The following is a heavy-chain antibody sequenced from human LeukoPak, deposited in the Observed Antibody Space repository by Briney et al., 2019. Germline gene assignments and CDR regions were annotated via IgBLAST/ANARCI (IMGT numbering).Heavy chain of an antibody. CDR2: ISGSGGKT. J-gene: IGHJ4*02. Sequence: GWSLRLSCVASGFTFSSYGMSWVRQAPGKGLEWVSAISGSGGKTYNADSVKGRFTISRDNSRKTLYLQMNSLRAEDTAVYYCAKDGGSYQFDSCGQGTLDTVSS. CDR1: GFTFSSYG. CDR3: AKDGGSYQFDS. V-gene: IGHV3-23*01. D-gene: IGHD1-26*01.